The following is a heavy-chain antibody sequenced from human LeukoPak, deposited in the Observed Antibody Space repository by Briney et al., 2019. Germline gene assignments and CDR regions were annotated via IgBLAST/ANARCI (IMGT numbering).Heavy chain of an antibody. V-gene: IGHV4-4*07. J-gene: IGHJ3*02. CDR2: IYTSGST. CDR1: GGSISSYY. Sequence: PSETLSLTCTVSGGSISSYYWSWIRQPVGKGLEWIGRIYTSGSTNYNPSLKSRVTMSVDTSKNQFSLKLSSVTAADTAVYYCARESVTIFGVGIMNDDAFDIWGQGTMVTVSS. D-gene: IGHD3-3*01. CDR3: ARESVTIFGVGIMNDDAFDI.